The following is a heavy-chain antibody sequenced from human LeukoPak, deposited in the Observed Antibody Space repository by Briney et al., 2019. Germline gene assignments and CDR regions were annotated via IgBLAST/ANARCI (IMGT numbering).Heavy chain of an antibody. CDR2: ISRSSRHV. D-gene: IGHD3-3*01. CDR3: ARDRSGGSRYYDFWSGYYSFDY. CDR1: GFTFSDYS. V-gene: IGHV3-21*01. J-gene: IGHJ4*02. Sequence: PGGSLRLSCAASGFTFSDYSMNWVRQAPGKGLEWVSSISRSSRHVYYAGSVKGRFTISRDNAKNSLYLQMNSLRAEDTAVYYCARDRSGGSRYYDFWSGYYSFDYWGQGTLVTVSS.